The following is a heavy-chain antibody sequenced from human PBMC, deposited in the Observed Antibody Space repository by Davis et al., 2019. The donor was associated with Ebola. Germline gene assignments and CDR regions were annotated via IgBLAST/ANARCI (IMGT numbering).Heavy chain of an antibody. V-gene: IGHV1-2*06. CDR1: GYTFTGYY. CDR2: INPNSGGT. D-gene: IGHD2/OR15-2a*01. J-gene: IGHJ5*01. CDR3: ATQYSNGWFEY. Sequence: ASVKVSCKASGYTFTGYYMHWVRQAPGQGLEWMGRINPNSGGTNYAQKFQGRVTMTRNTSISTAYMELSSLRSEDTAVYYCATQYSNGWFEYWGQGILVTVSS.